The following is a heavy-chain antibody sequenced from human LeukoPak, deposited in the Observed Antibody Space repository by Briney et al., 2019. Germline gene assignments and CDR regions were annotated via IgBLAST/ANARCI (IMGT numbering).Heavy chain of an antibody. D-gene: IGHD3-9*01. Sequence: GGSLRLSCAASGFIFRNYAMSWVRQAPGKGLEWVSAITGSGDTIYYADSVKGRFTISRDNSKNTLYVEMNTPRAEDTAVYYCVKWGDYDILTGYYVSDFWGQGTLVTVSS. CDR1: GFIFRNYA. J-gene: IGHJ4*02. V-gene: IGHV3-23*01. CDR3: VKWGDYDILTGYYVSDF. CDR2: ITGSGDTI.